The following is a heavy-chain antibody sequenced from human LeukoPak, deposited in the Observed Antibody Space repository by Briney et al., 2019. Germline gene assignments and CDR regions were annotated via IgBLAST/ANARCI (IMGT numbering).Heavy chain of an antibody. D-gene: IGHD3-9*01. J-gene: IGHJ5*02. V-gene: IGHV3-21*01. CDR3: ARSRSDYDILTGYWFDP. CDR2: ISGNSGYM. CDR1: GFTFESHT. Sequence: GGSLRLSCAASGFTFESHTMNWVRQAPGKGLEWVSSISGNSGYMYYADSVTGRFTISRDNSKNTLYLQMNSLRAEDTAVYYCARSRSDYDILTGYWFDPWGQGTLVTVSS.